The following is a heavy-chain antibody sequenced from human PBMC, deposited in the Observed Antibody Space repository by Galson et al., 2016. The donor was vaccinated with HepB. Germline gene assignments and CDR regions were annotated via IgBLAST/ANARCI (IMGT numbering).Heavy chain of an antibody. CDR3: AKEHYFGSGSYFDN. V-gene: IGHV3-11*01. J-gene: IGHJ4*02. D-gene: IGHD3-10*01. CDR1: GFTFSESY. Sequence: SLRLSCAASGFTFSESYMTWIPQAPGKGLEWVSSISSRGGSAIHYADSVKGRFTISRDNAKTSLFLQMNSLRAEDTAVYYCAKEHYFGSGSYFDNWGQGTLVTVSS. CDR2: ISSRGGSAI.